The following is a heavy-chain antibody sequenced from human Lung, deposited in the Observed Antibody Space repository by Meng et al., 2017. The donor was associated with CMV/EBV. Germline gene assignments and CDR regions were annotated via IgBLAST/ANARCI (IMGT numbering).Heavy chain of an antibody. CDR2: IYYSGST. CDR1: GGSISSYY. V-gene: IGHV4-59*01. J-gene: IGHJ6*02. D-gene: IGHD2-2*01. CDR3: ARDLGYCSSTSGYYYYGMDV. Sequence: GSLRLXCIVSGGSISSYYWSWIRQPPGKGLEWIGYIYYSGSTNYNPSLKSRVTISVDTSKNQFSLKLSSVTAADTAVYYCARDLGYCSSTSGYYYYGMDVWGQGTPVTVSS.